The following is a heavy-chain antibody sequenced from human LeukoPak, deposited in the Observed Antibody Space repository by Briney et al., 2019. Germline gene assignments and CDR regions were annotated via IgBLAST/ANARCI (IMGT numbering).Heavy chain of an antibody. CDR2: TYYRSRWYN. CDR1: GDSVSGNSAA. D-gene: IGHD6-13*01. V-gene: IGHV6-1*01. Sequence: SQTLSLTCAISGDSVSGNSAAWNWIRQSPSRGLEWLGRTYYRSRWYNDYAESVKSRITINPDTFKNQFSLQLNSVTPEDTAVYYCARGGGIAAASNWFDPWGQGTLVTVSS. J-gene: IGHJ5*02. CDR3: ARGGGIAAASNWFDP.